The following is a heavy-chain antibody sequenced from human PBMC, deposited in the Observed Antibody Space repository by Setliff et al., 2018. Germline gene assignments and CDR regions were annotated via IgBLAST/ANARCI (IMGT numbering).Heavy chain of an antibody. J-gene: IGHJ4*02. CDR1: GGSMSSSGYY. Sequence: SETLSLTCTVFGGSMSSSGYYWAWIRQSPGKGLEWIGSIYYTGSTYYNPSLKSRLTISVDTSKNQFSLKLSSVTAADTAVYYCAQAGYRPIAFDSWGQGTLVTVSS. V-gene: IGHV4-39*07. CDR3: AQAGYRPIAFDS. D-gene: IGHD5-12*01. CDR2: IYYTGST.